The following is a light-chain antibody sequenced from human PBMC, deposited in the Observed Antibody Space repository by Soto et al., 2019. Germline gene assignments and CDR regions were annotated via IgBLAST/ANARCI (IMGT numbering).Light chain of an antibody. CDR3: QQYDSYYLT. CDR1: QSISSW. J-gene: IGKJ1*01. V-gene: IGKV1-5*01. CDR2: DAS. Sequence: DIQMTQSPSTLSASIGDRVTITCRASQSISSWLAWYQQKPGKAPKLLIYDASKLESGVPSRFSGSGSGTEFSLAISSLQPDDFATDFRQQYDSYYLTFGQGTKLDIK.